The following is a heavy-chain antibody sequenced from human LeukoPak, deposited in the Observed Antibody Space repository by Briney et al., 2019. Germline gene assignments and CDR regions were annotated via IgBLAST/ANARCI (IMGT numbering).Heavy chain of an antibody. D-gene: IGHD3-22*01. V-gene: IGHV3-15*01. CDR1: GFTFSNAW. Sequence: GGSLRLSCAASGFTFSNAWMSWVRQAPAKGLEWVGRIKSKTDGGTTDYAAPVKGRFTISRDDSKNTLYLQMNSLKTEDTAVYYCTTGFSLYYYDSSGYSLFDYWGQGTLVTVSS. CDR2: IKSKTDGGTT. J-gene: IGHJ4*02. CDR3: TTGFSLYYYDSSGYSLFDY.